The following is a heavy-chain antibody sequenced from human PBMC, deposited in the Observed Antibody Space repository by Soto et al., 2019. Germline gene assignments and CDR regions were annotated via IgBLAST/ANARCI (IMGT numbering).Heavy chain of an antibody. CDR1: GGSISNYY. CDR2: IYYSGST. D-gene: IGHD1-26*01. CDR3: ARLVPGGSYFDY. J-gene: IGHJ4*02. V-gene: IGHV4-59*08. Sequence: SETLSLTCTVSGGSISNYYWSWIRQPPGKGLEWIGYIYYSGSTNYNPSLKSRVTISVDTSKNQFSLKLSSVTAADTAVYYCARLVPGGSYFDYWGQGTLVTVS.